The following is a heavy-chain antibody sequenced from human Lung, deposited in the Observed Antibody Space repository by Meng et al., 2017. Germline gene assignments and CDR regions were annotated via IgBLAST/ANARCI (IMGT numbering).Heavy chain of an antibody. CDR3: ARDADWVIFDH. V-gene: IGHV3-74*03. CDR2: INTDASIT. Sequence: EGQLVASRGGLVHPGGSLRLSCAASGFTFSSYNRHWVRQTPGEGLVWVSRINTDASITTYADSVKGRFTISRDDAKNTVYLQMNSLRAEDTAVYYCARDADWVIFDHWGQGALVTVPS. J-gene: IGHJ4*02. CDR1: GFTFSSYN. D-gene: IGHD3-9*01.